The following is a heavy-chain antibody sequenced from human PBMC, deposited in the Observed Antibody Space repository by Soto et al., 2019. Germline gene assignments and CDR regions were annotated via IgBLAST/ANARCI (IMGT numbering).Heavy chain of an antibody. CDR2: ISSSGSTI. D-gene: IGHD3-10*01. CDR3: ARVSQGRGGDWYFDL. V-gene: IGHV3-48*03. Sequence: GGSLRLSCAASGFTFSSYEMNWVRQAPGKGLEWVSYISSSGSTIYYADSVKGRFTISRDNAKNSLYLQMNSLRAEDTAVYYCARVSQGRGGDWYFDLWGRGTLVTVSS. J-gene: IGHJ2*01. CDR1: GFTFSSYE.